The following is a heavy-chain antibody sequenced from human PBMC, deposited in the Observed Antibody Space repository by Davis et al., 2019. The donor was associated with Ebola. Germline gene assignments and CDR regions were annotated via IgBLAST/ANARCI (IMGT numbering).Heavy chain of an antibody. CDR2: ISGSGGST. CDR3: AKDWRSSTSCGPLNY. D-gene: IGHD2-2*01. V-gene: IGHV3-23*01. Sequence: SCKASGGTFSSYAMSWVRQAPGKGLEWVSAISGSGGSTYYADSVKGRFTISRDNSKNTLYLQMNSLRAEDTAVYYCAKDWRSSTSCGPLNYWGQGTLVTVSS. J-gene: IGHJ4*02. CDR1: GGTFSSYA.